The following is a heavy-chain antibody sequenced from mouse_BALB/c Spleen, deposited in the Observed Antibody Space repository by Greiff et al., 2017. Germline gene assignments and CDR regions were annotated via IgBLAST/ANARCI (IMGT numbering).Heavy chain of an antibody. Sequence: EVQLQQSGAELVRSGASVKLSCTASGFNIKDYYMHWVKQRPEQGLEWIGWIDPENGDTEYAPKFQGKATMTSDTSSNTAYLQLSSLTSEDTAVYYCNAHYYGYNYYAMDYWGQGTSVTVSS. J-gene: IGHJ4*01. CDR2: IDPENGDT. V-gene: IGHV14-4*02. D-gene: IGHD1-2*01. CDR1: GFNIKDYY. CDR3: NAHYYGYNYYAMDY.